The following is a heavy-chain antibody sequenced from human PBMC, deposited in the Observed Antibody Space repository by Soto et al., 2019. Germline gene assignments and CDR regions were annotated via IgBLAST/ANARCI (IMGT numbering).Heavy chain of an antibody. CDR1: GXTFSSYA. CDR2: ISGSGGST. V-gene: IGHV3-23*01. Sequence: RRLSCAASGXTFSSYAMSWVRQAPGKGLEWVSAISGSGGSTYYADSVKGRFTISRDNSKNTLYLQMNSLRAEDTAVYYCAKAPLYYYGSGSLEWFDPWGQGTLVTVSS. D-gene: IGHD3-10*01. J-gene: IGHJ5*02. CDR3: AKAPLYYYGSGSLEWFDP.